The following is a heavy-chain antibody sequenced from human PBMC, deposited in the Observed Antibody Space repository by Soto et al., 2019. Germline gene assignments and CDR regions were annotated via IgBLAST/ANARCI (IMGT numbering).Heavy chain of an antibody. CDR3: ARDGGRHSGGIDY. CDR1: GGTFSSYS. V-gene: IGHV1-69*01. Sequence: QVQLVQSGAEVKKPGSSVKVSCKASGGTFSSYSINWVRQAPGQGLEWMGELIPIFGTANYAQKFQGRVTITADESTSTAYMELSSLGSEDTAVYYCARDGGRHSGGIDYWGQGTLVTVSS. J-gene: IGHJ4*02. CDR2: LIPIFGTA. D-gene: IGHD1-26*01.